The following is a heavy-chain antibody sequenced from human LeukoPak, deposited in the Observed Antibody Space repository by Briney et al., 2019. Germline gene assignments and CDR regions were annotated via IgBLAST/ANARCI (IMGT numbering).Heavy chain of an antibody. CDR3: AREQLWFGEPGYYGMDV. CDR2: INPNSGGT. CDR1: GYTFTGYY. D-gene: IGHD3-10*01. J-gene: IGHJ6*02. Sequence: ASVKVSCKASGYTFTGYYMHWVRQAPGQGLEWMGWINPNSGGTNYAQKFQGRVTMTRDTSISTAYMELSRLRSDDTAVYYCAREQLWFGEPGYYGMDVWGQGTTVTVSS. V-gene: IGHV1-2*02.